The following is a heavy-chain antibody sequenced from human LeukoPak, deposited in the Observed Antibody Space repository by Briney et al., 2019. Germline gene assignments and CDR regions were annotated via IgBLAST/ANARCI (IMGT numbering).Heavy chain of an antibody. Sequence: SETLSLTCTVSAGSISSYYWSWIRQPPGKGLEWIGYMYYTGSTNYNPSLKSRVTISVDTSKNQFSPKLSSVTAADTAVYYCARGALRRDYYYNYYGLDVWGQGTTVTVSS. J-gene: IGHJ6*02. CDR1: AGSISSYY. V-gene: IGHV4-59*01. D-gene: IGHD2-21*02. CDR2: MYYTGST. CDR3: ARGALRRDYYYNYYGLDV.